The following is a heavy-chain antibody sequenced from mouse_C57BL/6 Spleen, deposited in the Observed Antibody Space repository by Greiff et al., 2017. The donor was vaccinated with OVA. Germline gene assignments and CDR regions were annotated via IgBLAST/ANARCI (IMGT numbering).Heavy chain of an antibody. Sequence: QVQLQQSGAELVRPGTSVKVSCKASGYAFTNYLIEWVKQRPGQGLEWIGVINPGSGGTNYNEKFKGKATLTADKSSSTAYMQLSSLTSEDSAVYFCARKGSLYAMDYWGQGTSVTVSS. V-gene: IGHV1-54*01. CDR2: INPGSGGT. CDR3: ARKGSLYAMDY. J-gene: IGHJ4*01. CDR1: GYAFTNYL. D-gene: IGHD1-1*01.